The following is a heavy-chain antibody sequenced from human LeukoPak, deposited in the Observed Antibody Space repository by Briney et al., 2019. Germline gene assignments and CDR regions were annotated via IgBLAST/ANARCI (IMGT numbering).Heavy chain of an antibody. V-gene: IGHV3-66*01. CDR1: GFTFSRYS. D-gene: IGHD4-17*01. Sequence: PGGSLRLSCAASGFTFSRYSMSWVRQAPGKGLEWVSVIYSGGSTYYADSVKGRFTISRDNSKNTLYLQMNSLRAEDTAVYYCARDRYGDSYYYYGMDVWGQGTTVTVSS. CDR2: IYSGGST. CDR3: ARDRYGDSYYYYGMDV. J-gene: IGHJ6*02.